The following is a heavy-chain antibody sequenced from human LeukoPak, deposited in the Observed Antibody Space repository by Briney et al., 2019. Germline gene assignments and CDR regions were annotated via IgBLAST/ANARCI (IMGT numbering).Heavy chain of an antibody. Sequence: GGSLRLSCAASGFTFSSYSMNWVREAPGKGLEWVSSISSSSSYIYYADSVKGRFTISRDNAKNSLYLQMNSLRAEDTAVYYCAREEDYYDSSGYYYVVWGQGTLVTVSS. CDR3: AREEDYYDSSGYYYVV. D-gene: IGHD3-22*01. CDR2: ISSSSSYI. CDR1: GFTFSSYS. V-gene: IGHV3-21*01. J-gene: IGHJ4*02.